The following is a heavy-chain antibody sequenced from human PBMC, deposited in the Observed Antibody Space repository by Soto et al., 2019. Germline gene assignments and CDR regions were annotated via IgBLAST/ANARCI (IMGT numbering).Heavy chain of an antibody. V-gene: IGHV4-39*01. J-gene: IGHJ5*02. D-gene: IGHD2-15*01. CDR3: ARVVVIAATPFDP. CDR1: GASIISSTYY. CDR2: IYYSGST. Sequence: SETLSLTCTVSGASIISSTYYWGWIRQPPGKGLEWIGSIYYSGSTYYNPSLKSRVTISVDTSKNQFSLKLSSVTAADTAVYYCARVVVIAATPFDPWGQGTLVTVSS.